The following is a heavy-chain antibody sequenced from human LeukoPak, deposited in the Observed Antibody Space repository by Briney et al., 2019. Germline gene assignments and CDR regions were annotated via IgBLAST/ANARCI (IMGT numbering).Heavy chain of an antibody. V-gene: IGHV1-69*13. Sequence: ASVKVSCKASGGTFSSYGISWVRQAPGQGLEWMGGIIPIFGTANYAQKFQGRVTITADESTSTAYMELSSLRSEDTAVYYCARGSGDSSGWTYHFDYWGQGTLVTVSS. CDR2: IIPIFGTA. D-gene: IGHD6-19*01. J-gene: IGHJ4*02. CDR3: ARGSGDSSGWTYHFDY. CDR1: GGTFSSYG.